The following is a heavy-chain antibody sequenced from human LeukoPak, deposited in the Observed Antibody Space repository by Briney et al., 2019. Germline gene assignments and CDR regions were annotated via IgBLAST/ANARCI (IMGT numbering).Heavy chain of an antibody. Sequence: PGGALRLSCAAPGFTFSTYRMHWVRQAPGKGLEWVSSISTTSNYIYYADSVKGRFTISRDNAKNSLYLQLNSLRVEDTGVYYCAREDCSSTSCSAQNWFDPWGQGTLVTVSS. D-gene: IGHD2-2*01. CDR3: AREDCSSTSCSAQNWFDP. CDR2: ISTTSNYI. J-gene: IGHJ5*02. CDR1: GFTFSTYR. V-gene: IGHV3-21*01.